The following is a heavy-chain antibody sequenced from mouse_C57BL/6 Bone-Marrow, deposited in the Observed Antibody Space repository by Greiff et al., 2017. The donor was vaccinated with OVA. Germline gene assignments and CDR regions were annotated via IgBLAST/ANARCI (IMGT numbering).Heavy chain of an antibody. J-gene: IGHJ2*01. CDR3: ARWLLRTFFDY. D-gene: IGHD2-3*01. Sequence: EVQLQQSGPELVKPGASVKISCKASGYTFTDYYMNWVKQSHGKSLEWIGDINPNNGGTSYNQKFKGKATLTVDKSSSTAYMELRSLTSEDSAVYYCARWLLRTFFDYWGQGTTLTVSS. V-gene: IGHV1-26*01. CDR1: GYTFTDYY. CDR2: INPNNGGT.